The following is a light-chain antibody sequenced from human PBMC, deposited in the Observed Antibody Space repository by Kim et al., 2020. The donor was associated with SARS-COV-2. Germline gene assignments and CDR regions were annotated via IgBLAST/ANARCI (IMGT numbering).Light chain of an antibody. Sequence: PGERATVSCRASQSVITNYLAWYQQNPCQAPRLLIYPASSSPPGLPASFSGRLSVPSFILTLIRLDPDDFAVYYFLHFVPSPLTFCG. CDR3: LHFVPSPLT. J-gene: IGKJ4*01. V-gene: IGKV3-20*01. CDR2: PAS. CDR1: QSVITNY.